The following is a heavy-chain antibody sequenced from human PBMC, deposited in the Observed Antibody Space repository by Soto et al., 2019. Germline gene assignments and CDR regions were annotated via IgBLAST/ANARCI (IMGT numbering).Heavy chain of an antibody. J-gene: IGHJ6*03. CDR2: INHSGST. CDR3: ARRRGRTPGRYYYYMDV. Sequence: SETLSLTCAVYGGSFSGYYWSWIRQPPGKGLEWIGEINHSGSTNYNPSLKSRVTISVDTSKNQFSLKLSSVTAADTAVYYCARRRGRTPGRYYYYMDVWGKGTTVTVSS. D-gene: IGHD1-1*01. V-gene: IGHV4-34*01. CDR1: GGSFSGYY.